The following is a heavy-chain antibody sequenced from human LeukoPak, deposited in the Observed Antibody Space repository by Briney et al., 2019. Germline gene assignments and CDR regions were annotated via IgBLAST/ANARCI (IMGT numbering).Heavy chain of an antibody. CDR1: GFTFSSSS. CDR2: ISSSSSYI. D-gene: IGHD6-19*01. J-gene: IGHJ3*02. Sequence: PGGSLRLSCAASGFTFSSSSMNWVRQDPGKWLEWVSCISSSSSYIYYAQSVKGRFTISRDKAKNSLYLQMTCVRAADPAVYYCGGVVAVAARAFDIWGQGTMVTVSS. V-gene: IGHV3-21*01. CDR3: GGVVAVAARAFDI.